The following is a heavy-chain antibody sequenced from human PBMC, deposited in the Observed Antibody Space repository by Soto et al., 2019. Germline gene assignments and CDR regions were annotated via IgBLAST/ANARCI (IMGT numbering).Heavy chain of an antibody. CDR2: ISSSSSYI. Sequence: EVQLVESGGGLVKPGGSLRLSCAASGFTFSSYSMNWVRQAPGKGLEWVSSISSSSSYIYYADSVKGRFTISRDNAKNSLYLQMNRLRAEDTAVYYCARGGRAAAGTGYWGQGTLVTVSS. D-gene: IGHD6-13*01. CDR3: ARGGRAAAGTGY. CDR1: GFTFSSYS. V-gene: IGHV3-21*01. J-gene: IGHJ4*02.